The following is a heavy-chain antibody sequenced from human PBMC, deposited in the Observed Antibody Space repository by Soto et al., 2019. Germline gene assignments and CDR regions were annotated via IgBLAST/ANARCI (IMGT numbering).Heavy chain of an antibody. CDR3: ARDGAEWFGARGLEP. Sequence: SETLSLTCTVSGGSVSSGSYYWSWIRHPPGKGLEWIGYIYYSGSTNYNPSLKSRVTISVDTSKNQFSLKLSSVTAADTAVYYCARDGAEWFGARGLEPWGQGTLVTVSS. J-gene: IGHJ5*02. D-gene: IGHD3-10*01. CDR2: IYYSGST. CDR1: GGSVSSGSYY. V-gene: IGHV4-61*01.